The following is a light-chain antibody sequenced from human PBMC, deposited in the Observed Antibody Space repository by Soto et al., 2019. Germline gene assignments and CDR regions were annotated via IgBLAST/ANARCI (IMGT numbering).Light chain of an antibody. CDR1: QNVSSN. CDR3: QQYNNWRT. CDR2: GAS. J-gene: IGKJ1*01. Sequence: EIVMTQSPATLSVSPGERATLSCRASQNVSSNLAWYQQNPGQAPRLLIYGASSRATGIPATFSGRGSGTEFTLTISSLQSEEFAVYYCQQYNNWRTFGQGTKV. V-gene: IGKV3-15*01.